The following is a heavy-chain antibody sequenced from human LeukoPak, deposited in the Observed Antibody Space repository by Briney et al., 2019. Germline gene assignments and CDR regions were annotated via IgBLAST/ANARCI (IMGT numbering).Heavy chain of an antibody. D-gene: IGHD6-19*01. CDR1: GGSFSGYY. CDR2: INHSGST. V-gene: IGHV4-34*01. CDR3: ARVHGGWYKYFQH. Sequence: SETLSLTCAVYGGSFSGYYWSWIRQPPGKGLEWIGEINHSGSTNYNPSLKSRVTISVDTSKNQFSLKLSSVTAADTAVYYCARVHGGWYKYFQHWGQGTLVTVSS. J-gene: IGHJ1*01.